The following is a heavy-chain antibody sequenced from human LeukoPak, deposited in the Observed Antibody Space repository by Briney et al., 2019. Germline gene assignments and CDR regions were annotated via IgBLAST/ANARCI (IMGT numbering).Heavy chain of an antibody. V-gene: IGHV3-30*02. J-gene: IGHJ3*02. CDR3: AKLYPSLEGELLRWGAFDI. CDR1: GFTFSSYG. D-gene: IGHD1-26*01. Sequence: AGGSLRLSCAASGFTFSSYGMHWVRQAPGKGLEWVAFIRYDGSNKYYADSVKGRFTISRDNSKNTLYLQMNSLRAEDTAVYYCAKLYPSLEGELLRWGAFDIWGQGTMVTVSS. CDR2: IRYDGSNK.